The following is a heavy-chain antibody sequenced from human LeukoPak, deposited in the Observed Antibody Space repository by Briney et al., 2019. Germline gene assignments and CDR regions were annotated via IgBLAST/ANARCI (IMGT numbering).Heavy chain of an antibody. CDR2: FYSGGST. CDR1: GFPVSSNY. V-gene: IGHV3-66*01. Sequence: GGSLSLPCAPSGFPVSSNYKSWARQAPGKGLEWVSVFYSGGSTYYADSVKGRFTISRDNSKNTLYLQMNSLRAGDTAVYYCARDSLRPNWGQGTLVTVSS. J-gene: IGHJ4*02. CDR3: ARDSLRPN.